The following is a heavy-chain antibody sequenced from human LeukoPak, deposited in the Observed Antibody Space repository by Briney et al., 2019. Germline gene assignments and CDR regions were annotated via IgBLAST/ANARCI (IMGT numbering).Heavy chain of an antibody. J-gene: IGHJ6*03. Sequence: GGSLRLSCAASGFTFSSYAMSWVRQAPGKGLEWVSAISGSGGSTYYADSVKGRFTISRDNSKNTLYLQMNSLRAEDTAVYYCAKDLYSYEKYYYYMDVWGKGTTVTVSS. D-gene: IGHD2-15*01. CDR2: ISGSGGST. CDR1: GFTFSSYA. V-gene: IGHV3-23*01. CDR3: AKDLYSYEKYYYYMDV.